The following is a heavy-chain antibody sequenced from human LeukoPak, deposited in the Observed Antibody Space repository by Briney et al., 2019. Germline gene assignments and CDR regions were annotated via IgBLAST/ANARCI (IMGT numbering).Heavy chain of an antibody. J-gene: IGHJ4*02. CDR2: IDGSGGTT. CDR1: GFTFTRNA. Sequence: GGSLRLSCAASGFTFTRNAMAWVRQAPGKGLEWVSAIDGSGGTTFYADSVKGRFTISRDNSKNTLYLQMISLRAEDTAVYYCGRGRSSRVRGGGPYYFDYWGQGTLVTVSS. D-gene: IGHD3-10*01. CDR3: GRGRSSRVRGGGPYYFDY. V-gene: IGHV3-23*01.